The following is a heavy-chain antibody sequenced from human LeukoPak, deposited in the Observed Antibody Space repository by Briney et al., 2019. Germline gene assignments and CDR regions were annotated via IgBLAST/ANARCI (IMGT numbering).Heavy chain of an antibody. J-gene: IGHJ4*02. CDR2: ISGSGGST. D-gene: IGHD3-10*01. CDR3: AKHVLLWFGELSYVDY. CDR1: GFTFSSYA. Sequence: GGSLRLSCAASGFTFSSYAMSWVRQAPGKGLEWVSAISGSGGSTYYADSVKGRFTISRDNSKNTLYLQMNSLRAEDTAVYYCAKHVLLWFGELSYVDYWGQGTLVTVSS. V-gene: IGHV3-23*01.